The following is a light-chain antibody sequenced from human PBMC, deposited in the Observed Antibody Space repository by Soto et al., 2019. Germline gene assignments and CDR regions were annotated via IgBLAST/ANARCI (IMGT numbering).Light chain of an antibody. CDR3: ASYTTNTSRL. CDR2: EVS. CDR1: GSDVGGYRY. V-gene: IGLV2-14*03. Sequence: QSVLTQPASVSGSPGQSITISCAGSGSDVGGYRYVSWYQQHPGKAPKLIIYEVSNRASGVSDRFSGSKSGNTASLTISGLLTEDEADYYCASYTTNTSRLFGTGTKVTVL. J-gene: IGLJ1*01.